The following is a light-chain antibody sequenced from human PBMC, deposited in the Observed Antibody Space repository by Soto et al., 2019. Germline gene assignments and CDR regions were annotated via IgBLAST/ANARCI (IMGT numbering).Light chain of an antibody. J-gene: IGKJ1*01. Sequence: AIQMTQSPSSLSASVGDRVIITCRASQAIRNDLGWYQQKPGKAPTLLIYTASTLQSGVPSRFSGSGSGADFTLTIRSLQPEDSATYYCLHDYSYPRTFGQGTKVEIK. CDR1: QAIRND. CDR2: TAS. V-gene: IGKV1-6*01. CDR3: LHDYSYPRT.